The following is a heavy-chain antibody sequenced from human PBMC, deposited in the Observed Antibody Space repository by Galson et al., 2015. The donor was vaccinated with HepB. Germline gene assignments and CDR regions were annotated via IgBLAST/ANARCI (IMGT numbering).Heavy chain of an antibody. V-gene: IGHV3-74*01. Sequence: SLRLSCAASGFTFSSYWMHWVRQAPGKGPVWVSRISSDGSSISYADSVQGRFTTSRDNAKNTLYLQMNSLRAEDTAVYYCARLIHFPGIGVDYCGQGTLVTVSS. J-gene: IGHJ4*02. CDR1: GFTFSSYW. CDR2: ISSDGSSI. CDR3: ARLIHFPGIGVDY. D-gene: IGHD3-10*01.